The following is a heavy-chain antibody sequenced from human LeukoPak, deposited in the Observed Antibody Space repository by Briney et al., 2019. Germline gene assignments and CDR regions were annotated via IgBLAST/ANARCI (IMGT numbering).Heavy chain of an antibody. V-gene: IGHV3-21*01. Sequence: GGSLRLSCAASGFTFSSYSMNWVRQAPGKGLEWVSSISSSSSYIYYADSVKGRFTISRDNAKNSLYLQMNSLRAEDTAVYYCAKGVQQWLDAFDIWGQGTMVTVSS. CDR3: AKGVQQWLDAFDI. CDR2: ISSSSSYI. J-gene: IGHJ3*02. CDR1: GFTFSSYS. D-gene: IGHD6-19*01.